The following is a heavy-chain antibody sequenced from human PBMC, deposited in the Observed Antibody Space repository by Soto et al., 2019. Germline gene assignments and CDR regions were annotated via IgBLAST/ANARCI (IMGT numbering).Heavy chain of an antibody. Sequence: VHLVESGGGLVKPGGSLRLSCAASGFTFSYAWMTWARQAPGKGLEWVGRIKSNSDGGTTDYAAPVKGRFTISRDEATNMLYLEMNSLKTEETALCYCTIEGDTSCYYYVRDFWGQGTRVTVSS. CDR3: TIEGDTSCYYYVRDF. CDR2: IKSNSDGGTT. V-gene: IGHV3-15*01. CDR1: GFTFSYAW. J-gene: IGHJ4*02. D-gene: IGHD3-22*01.